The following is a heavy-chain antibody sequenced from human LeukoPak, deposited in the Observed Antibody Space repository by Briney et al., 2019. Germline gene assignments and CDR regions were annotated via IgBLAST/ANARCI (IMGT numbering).Heavy chain of an antibody. CDR2: INTNTWNP. CDR3: ARDSAGDEYAFDI. V-gene: IGHV7-4-1*02. J-gene: IGHJ3*02. D-gene: IGHD7-27*01. Sequence: XLINTNTWNPTYAQGFTGRFVFSLDTSVSTAYLQISSLKAEDTAVYYCARDSAGDEYAFDIWGQGTMVTVSS.